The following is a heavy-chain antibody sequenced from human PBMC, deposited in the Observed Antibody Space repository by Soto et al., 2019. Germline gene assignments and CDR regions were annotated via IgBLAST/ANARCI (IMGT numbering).Heavy chain of an antibody. CDR3: ASLGWTSSYYDILTGYFSANYYSYGMDV. Sequence: GGSLRLSCAASGFTFSSYWMHWVRQAPGKGLVWVSRINSDGSSTSYADSVKGLFTISRDNAKNTLYLQMNSLRAEDSDVYYCASLGWTSSYYDILTGYFSANYYSYGMDVWGQGTTVTVSS. J-gene: IGHJ6*02. V-gene: IGHV3-74*01. CDR1: GFTFSSYW. CDR2: INSDGSST. D-gene: IGHD3-9*01.